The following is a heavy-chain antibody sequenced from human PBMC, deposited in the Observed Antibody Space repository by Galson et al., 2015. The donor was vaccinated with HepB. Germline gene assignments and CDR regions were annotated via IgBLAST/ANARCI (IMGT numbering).Heavy chain of an antibody. Sequence: SLRLSCAASGFTFSSYSMNWVRQAPGKGLEWVSSISSSSYIYYADSVKGRFTISRDNAKNSLYLQMNSLRAEDTAVYYCAREGDQYYYDSSGYLYWGQGTLVTVSS. J-gene: IGHJ4*02. V-gene: IGHV3-21*01. CDR2: ISSSSYI. D-gene: IGHD3-22*01. CDR3: AREGDQYYYDSSGYLY. CDR1: GFTFSSYS.